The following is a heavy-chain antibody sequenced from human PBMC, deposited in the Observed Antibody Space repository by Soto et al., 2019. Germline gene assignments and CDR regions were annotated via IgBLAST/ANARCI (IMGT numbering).Heavy chain of an antibody. Sequence: EVQLLESGGGLVQPGGSLRLSCAASGFTFSNYAMSWVRQAPGKGLEWVSAISVGGVSTYYADSVKGRFTISRDNSKNTVYLQMKSLRVEDTAVYYCAKTVQSSGSYYYGMDVWGQGTTVTVSS. D-gene: IGHD3-10*01. CDR2: ISVGGVST. V-gene: IGHV3-23*01. CDR1: GFTFSNYA. J-gene: IGHJ6*02. CDR3: AKTVQSSGSYYYGMDV.